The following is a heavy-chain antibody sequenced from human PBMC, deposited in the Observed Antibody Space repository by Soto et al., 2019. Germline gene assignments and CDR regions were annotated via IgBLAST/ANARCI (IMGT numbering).Heavy chain of an antibody. Sequence: GAPMKVSCKASGYTFTSYDINWVRQATGQGLEWMGWMNPNSGNTGYAQKFQGRVTMTRNTSISTAYMELSSLRSEDTAVYNCARRVWYSSGWYFDYWGQGTLVTVSS. V-gene: IGHV1-8*01. CDR1: GYTFTSYD. D-gene: IGHD6-19*01. J-gene: IGHJ4*02. CDR3: ARRVWYSSGWYFDY. CDR2: MNPNSGNT.